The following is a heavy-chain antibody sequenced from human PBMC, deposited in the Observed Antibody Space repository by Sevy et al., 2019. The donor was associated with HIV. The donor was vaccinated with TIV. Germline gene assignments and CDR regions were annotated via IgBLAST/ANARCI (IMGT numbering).Heavy chain of an antibody. Sequence: YLRLSCTGSGFTFGDYAMSCFRQAPGMGLEWVGFIRSNDYGGATEYAASVKGRFTISRDDSKSIADLQMNSLKTENTAVYYCTRGYYYDSSGYSDYWGQGTLVHVSS. J-gene: IGHJ4*02. CDR1: GFTFGDYA. CDR2: IRSNDYGGAT. D-gene: IGHD3-22*01. CDR3: TRGYYYDSSGYSDY. V-gene: IGHV3-49*03.